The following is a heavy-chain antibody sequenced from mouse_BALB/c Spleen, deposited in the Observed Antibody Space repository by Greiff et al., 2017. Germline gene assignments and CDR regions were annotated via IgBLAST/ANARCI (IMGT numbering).Heavy chain of an antibody. D-gene: IGHD1-1*01. CDR1: GYTFTEYT. Sequence: VQLKESGPELVKPGASVKISCKTSGYTFTEYTMHWVKQSHGKSLEWIGGINPNNGGTSYNQKFKGKATLTVDKSSSTAYMELRSLTSEDSAVYYCARSGTTVVDYYAMDYWGQGTSVTVSS. V-gene: IGHV1-18*01. J-gene: IGHJ4*01. CDR3: ARSGTTVVDYYAMDY. CDR2: INPNNGGT.